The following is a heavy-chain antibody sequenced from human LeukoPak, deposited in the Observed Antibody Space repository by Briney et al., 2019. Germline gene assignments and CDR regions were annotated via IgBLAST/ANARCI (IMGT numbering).Heavy chain of an antibody. J-gene: IGHJ3*02. CDR3: ARERPVGYSSSCCAFDI. D-gene: IGHD6-6*01. CDR1: GYSISSGYY. CDR2: IYYSGST. V-gene: IGHV4-61*01. Sequence: NPSETLSLTCTVSGYSISSGYYWSWIRQPPGKGLEWIGYIYYSGSTNYNPSLKSRVTISVDTSKNQFSLKLSSVTAADTAVYYCARERPVGYSSSCCAFDIWGQGTMVTVSS.